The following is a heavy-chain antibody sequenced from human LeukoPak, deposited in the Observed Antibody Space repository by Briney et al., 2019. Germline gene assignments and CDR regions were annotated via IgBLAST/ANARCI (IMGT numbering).Heavy chain of an antibody. J-gene: IGHJ5*02. D-gene: IGHD2-2*02. CDR2: ISGSGGGT. Sequence: GGSLRLSCAASGFTFSSYAMSWVRQAPGKGLEWVSAISGSGGGTYYADFVKGRFTISRDNSKNTLYLQMNSLRAEDTAVYYCANRYCTSTSCYTSPWGQGTLVTVSS. CDR3: ANRYCTSTSCYTSP. V-gene: IGHV3-23*01. CDR1: GFTFSSYA.